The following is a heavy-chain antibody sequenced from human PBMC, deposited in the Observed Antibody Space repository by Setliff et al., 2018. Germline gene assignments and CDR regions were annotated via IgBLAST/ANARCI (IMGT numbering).Heavy chain of an antibody. J-gene: IGHJ4*02. Sequence: PGGSLRLSCAASGFTFSSYGMHWVRQAPGKGLEWVAVIWSHGGLKSYVDSVKGRFTIARDNSKNTLYLEMSSLRAEDTAVYYCAKDLGNTHGRENFFDSWGQGTLVTVSS. CDR1: GFTFSSYG. D-gene: IGHD1-1*01. CDR2: IWSHGGLK. V-gene: IGHV3-33*06. CDR3: AKDLGNTHGRENFFDS.